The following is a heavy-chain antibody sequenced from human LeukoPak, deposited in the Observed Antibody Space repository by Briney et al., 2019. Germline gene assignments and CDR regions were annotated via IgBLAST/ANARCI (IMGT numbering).Heavy chain of an antibody. V-gene: IGHV1-2*02. CDR1: GYTFTGYY. D-gene: IGHD3-22*01. Sequence: ASVKVSCKASGYTFTGYYMHWVRQAPGQGLEWMGWINPNSGGTNYAQKFQGRVTMTRDTSISTAYMELSSLRSEDTAVYYCARDRVVTTYFDYWGQGTLVTVSS. CDR2: INPNSGGT. CDR3: ARDRVVTTYFDY. J-gene: IGHJ4*02.